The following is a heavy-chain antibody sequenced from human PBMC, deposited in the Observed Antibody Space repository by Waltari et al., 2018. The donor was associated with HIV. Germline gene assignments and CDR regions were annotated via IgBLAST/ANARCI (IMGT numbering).Heavy chain of an antibody. CDR1: HFSISAQH. J-gene: IGHJ5*02. D-gene: IGHD3-10*01. V-gene: IGHV3-53*01. CDR3: ATGVRYYGP. Sequence: EVLLAASGGRLIQPGGSLGLSSPASHFSISAQHVTWVRQAPGGSLEWVAVIYPDDTTHYADSVSGRFTISRAKSRTRVLLLMNSLFVDDTATYFCATGVRYYGPWGHGTRVTVSS. CDR2: IYPDDTT.